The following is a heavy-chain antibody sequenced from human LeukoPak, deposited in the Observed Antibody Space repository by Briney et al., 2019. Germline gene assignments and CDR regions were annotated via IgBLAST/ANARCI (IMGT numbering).Heavy chain of an antibody. Sequence: PGGSLRLSCAASGFTFSSYAMTWVRQAPGKGLEWVSTISGSGGSTYYADSVKGRFTISRDNAKNSLYLQMNSLRAEDTAVYYCARECSSTSCYSSGAFDIWGQGTMVTVSS. CDR1: GFTFSSYA. CDR3: ARECSSTSCYSSGAFDI. J-gene: IGHJ3*02. V-gene: IGHV3-23*01. CDR2: ISGSGGST. D-gene: IGHD2-2*01.